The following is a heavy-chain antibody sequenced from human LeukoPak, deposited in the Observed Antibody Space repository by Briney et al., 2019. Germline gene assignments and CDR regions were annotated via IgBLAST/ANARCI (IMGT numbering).Heavy chain of an antibody. J-gene: IGHJ1*01. CDR1: GGSFSGYY. CDR2: INHSGST. V-gene: IGHV4-34*01. CDR3: ARRRRYNWNYGYFQH. Sequence: SETLSLTCAVYGGSFSGYYWSWIRQPPGKGLEWIGEINHSGSTNYNPSLKSRVTISVDTSKNQFSLKLSSVTAADTAVYYCARRRRYNWNYGYFQHWGQGTLVTVSS. D-gene: IGHD1-7*01.